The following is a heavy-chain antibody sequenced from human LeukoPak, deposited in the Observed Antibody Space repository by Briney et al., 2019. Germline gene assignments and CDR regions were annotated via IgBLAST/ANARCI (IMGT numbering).Heavy chain of an antibody. V-gene: IGHV4-34*01. CDR2: INHSGST. J-gene: IGHJ4*02. CDR3: ARAPSNEWGPFDY. Sequence: SETLSLTCAVYGGSFSGYYWSWIRQPPGKGLEWIGEINHSGSTNYNPSLKSRATISVDTSKNQFSLKLSSVTAADTAVYYCARAPSNEWGPFDYWGQGTLVTVSS. CDR1: GGSFSGYY. D-gene: IGHD1-1*01.